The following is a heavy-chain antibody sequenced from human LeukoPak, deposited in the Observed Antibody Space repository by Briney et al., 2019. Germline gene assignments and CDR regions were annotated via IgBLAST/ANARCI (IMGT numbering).Heavy chain of an antibody. V-gene: IGHV3-21*01. CDR3: ARDSPGY. CDR1: GFTVSSNY. J-gene: IGHJ4*02. Sequence: GGSLRLSCAASGFTVSSNYMSWVRQAPGKGLEWVSSISSSSSYIYYADSVKGRFTISRDNAKNSLYLQMNSLRAEDTAVYYCARDSPGYWGQGTLVTVSS. CDR2: ISSSSSYI.